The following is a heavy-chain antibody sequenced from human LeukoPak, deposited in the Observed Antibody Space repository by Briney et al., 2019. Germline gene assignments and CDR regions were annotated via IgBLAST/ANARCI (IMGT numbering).Heavy chain of an antibody. J-gene: IGHJ5*02. CDR1: GFTFSTYS. D-gene: IGHD1-1*01. Sequence: PGGSLRLSCAASGFTFSTYSMNWVRQAPGKGLEWVSSISSSSSYIYYADSVKGRFTISRDNAKNSLYLQMNSLRAEDTAVYYCARAPPRKRRTGTNGYNWFDPWGQGTLVTVSS. CDR3: ARAPPRKRRTGTNGYNWFDP. V-gene: IGHV3-21*04. CDR2: ISSSSSYI.